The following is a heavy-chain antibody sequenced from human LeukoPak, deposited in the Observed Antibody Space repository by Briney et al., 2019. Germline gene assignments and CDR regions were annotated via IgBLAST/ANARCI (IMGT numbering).Heavy chain of an antibody. CDR3: ARREIFDY. CDR1: GFTFSTYA. V-gene: IGHV3-30*14. Sequence: GRSLRLSCAASGFTFSTYAMHWGRQAPGKGLEWVAVISYDGSNKYYADSVKGRFTISRDNSKNTLYLQMNSLRAEDTAVYYCARREIFDYWGQGTLVTVSS. CDR2: ISYDGSNK. J-gene: IGHJ4*02. D-gene: IGHD5-24*01.